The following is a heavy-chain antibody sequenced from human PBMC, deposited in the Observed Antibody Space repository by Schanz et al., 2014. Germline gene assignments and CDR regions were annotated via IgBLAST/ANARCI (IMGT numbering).Heavy chain of an antibody. V-gene: IGHV3-11*04. D-gene: IGHD3-10*01. CDR2: VSSYDTTV. CDR1: GFTFADYY. Sequence: VQLVESGGGLVQPGGSLRLSCAGSGFTFADYYMTWIRQAPGKGLEWISYVSSYDTTVSYADSVKGRFTISRDNAKNSVYLQMNSLTAEDTAVYYCARGPIPIQGVPMDVWGKGTTVTVSS. J-gene: IGHJ6*03. CDR3: ARGPIPIQGVPMDV.